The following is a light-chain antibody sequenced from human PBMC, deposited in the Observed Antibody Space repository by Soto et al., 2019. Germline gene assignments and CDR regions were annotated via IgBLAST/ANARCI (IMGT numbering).Light chain of an antibody. CDR2: GAS. Sequence: EIVLTQSPGTLPLSPGERATLSCRASQSVSSNYLVWYQQKPGQAPRPLIYGASSRATGIPDTFSGSGSGTDFTLTISRLEPEDFAVYYCQHYSNSPFTVGQGTKLEIK. CDR3: QHYSNSPFT. J-gene: IGKJ2*01. CDR1: QSVSSNY. V-gene: IGKV3-20*01.